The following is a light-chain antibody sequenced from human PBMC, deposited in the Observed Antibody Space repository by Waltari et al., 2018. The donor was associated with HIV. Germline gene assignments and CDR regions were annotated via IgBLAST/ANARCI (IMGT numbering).Light chain of an antibody. CDR3: QQYYNWPPWT. V-gene: IGKV3-15*01. CDR2: GAS. Sequence: EIVMTQSPATMSLSPGDSATLSCRASQIIGNNLAWYQQKPGQAPRLVIYGASSRAIGVPARFSGRGSGTYFTLTISSLQSEDFAVYYCQQYYNWPPWTFGQGTKVEI. CDR1: QIIGNN. J-gene: IGKJ1*01.